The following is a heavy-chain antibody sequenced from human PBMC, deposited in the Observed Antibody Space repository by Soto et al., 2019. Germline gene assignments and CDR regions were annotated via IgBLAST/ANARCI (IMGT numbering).Heavy chain of an antibody. J-gene: IGHJ4*02. CDR2: TRNKANSYTT. Sequence: GGSLRLSCAASGFTFSDHYMDWVRQAPGKGLEWVGRTRNKANSYTTEYAASVKGRFTISRDDSKNSLYLQMNSLKTEDTAVDYRDSTNTEAAFGYWGQGNLVTVSS. V-gene: IGHV3-72*01. CDR1: GFTFSDHY. CDR3: DSTNTEAAFGY. D-gene: IGHD6-13*01.